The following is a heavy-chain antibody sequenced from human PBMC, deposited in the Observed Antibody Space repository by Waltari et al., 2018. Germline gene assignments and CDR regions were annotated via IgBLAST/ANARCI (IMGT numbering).Heavy chain of an antibody. CDR3: ARLHEGYSYGYQDY. V-gene: IGHV5-51*01. D-gene: IGHD5-18*01. CDR1: GYTFTNYG. J-gene: IGHJ4*02. Sequence: EVQLVQSGAEVKKPGEFLKISCKGSGYTFTNYGIGWMRQMPGKGLALMGIIYPVDSDTRYNPSFQGQVTISADKSISTAYLQWSSLKASDTAMYYCARLHEGYSYGYQDYWGQGTLVTVSS. CDR2: IYPVDSDT.